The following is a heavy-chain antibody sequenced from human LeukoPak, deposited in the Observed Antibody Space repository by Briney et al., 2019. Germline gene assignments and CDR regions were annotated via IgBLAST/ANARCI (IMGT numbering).Heavy chain of an antibody. Sequence: PGGSLRLSCAASGFIFSSYGMHWVRQAPGKGLEWVSFIRYDGSNEYYADSVRGRFTISRDNSKNTLYLQMNSLRAEDTAVYYCARGRHRVYYYSYMDVWGKGTTVTVSS. V-gene: IGHV3-30*02. J-gene: IGHJ6*03. CDR1: GFIFSSYG. CDR2: IRYDGSNE. CDR3: ARGRHRVYYYSYMDV.